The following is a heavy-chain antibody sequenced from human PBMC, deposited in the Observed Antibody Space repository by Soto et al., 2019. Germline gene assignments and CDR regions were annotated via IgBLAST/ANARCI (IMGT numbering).Heavy chain of an antibody. V-gene: IGHV1-69*12. CDR1: GGTFSSYA. CDR2: IIPIFGTA. J-gene: IGHJ6*02. CDR3: ARVLDIVLVPAAIQDYYYGMDV. Sequence: QVQLVQSGAEVKKPGSSVKVSCKASGGTFSSYAISWVRQAPGQGLEWMGGIIPIFGTANNAQKFQGRVTITADESTSTAYRELRSLRSEDTAVYYCARVLDIVLVPAAIQDYYYGMDVWGQGTTVTVSS. D-gene: IGHD2-2*01.